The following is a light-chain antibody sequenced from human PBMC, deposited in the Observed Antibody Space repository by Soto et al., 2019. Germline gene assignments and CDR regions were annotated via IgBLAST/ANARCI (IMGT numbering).Light chain of an antibody. CDR3: QQYRSSPPT. CDR1: QGVSSSY. CDR2: DAS. J-gene: IGKJ1*01. V-gene: IGKV3-20*01. Sequence: EIVLTQSPGTLSLSPGERASLSCRASQGVSSSYLAWYQQIPGQAPRLLINDASRRATGVPDRFSGSGSGTDFTLTISRLEPEDFAVYYCQQYRSSPPTFGQGTKVDIK.